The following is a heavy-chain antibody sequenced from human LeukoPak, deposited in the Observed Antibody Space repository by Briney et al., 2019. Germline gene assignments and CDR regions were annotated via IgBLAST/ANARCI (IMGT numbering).Heavy chain of an antibody. CDR1: GYTFTGYY. CDR2: INPNSGNT. CDR3: ARDRPGLKVTVATDY. D-gene: IGHD4-23*01. Sequence: ASVKVSCKASGYTFTGYYMHWVRQAPGQGLEWMGWINPNSGNTDYAQKLQGRVTMTTDTSTSTAYMELRSLRSDDTAVYYCARDRPGLKVTVATDYWGQGTLVTVSS. V-gene: IGHV1-18*04. J-gene: IGHJ4*02.